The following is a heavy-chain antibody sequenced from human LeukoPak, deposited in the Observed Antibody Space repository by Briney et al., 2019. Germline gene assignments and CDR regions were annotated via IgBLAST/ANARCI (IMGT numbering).Heavy chain of an antibody. Sequence: ASVKVSCKASGGTFSSHAISWVRQAPGQGLEWMGGIIPIFGTANYAQKFQGRVTITADESTSTAYMELSSLRSEDTAVYYCAREGVAGTFDYWGQGTLVTVSS. CDR3: AREGVAGTFDY. CDR2: IIPIFGTA. V-gene: IGHV1-69*13. D-gene: IGHD6-19*01. CDR1: GGTFSSHA. J-gene: IGHJ4*02.